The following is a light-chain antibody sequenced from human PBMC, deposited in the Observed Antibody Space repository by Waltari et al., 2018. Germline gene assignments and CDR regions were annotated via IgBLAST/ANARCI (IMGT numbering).Light chain of an antibody. V-gene: IGLV8-61*01. CDR3: ALYMGSGNLV. J-gene: IGLJ3*02. CDR2: KAN. Sequence: HIVVTQEPWLQVSPGRRAALTCVLSSGPPSTASYSTWYQSTPRPSPLTLVYKANARSSGAPDRFACTTRRKTAAPTITGDQADDEDDYYCALYMGSGNLVFGGGTRLTVL. CDR1: SGPPSTASY.